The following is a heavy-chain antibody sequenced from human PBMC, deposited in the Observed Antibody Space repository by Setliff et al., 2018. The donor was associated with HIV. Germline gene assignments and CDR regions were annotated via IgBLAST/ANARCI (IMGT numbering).Heavy chain of an antibody. J-gene: IGHJ6*03. CDR3: ARGDGTKYYYYYYMDV. CDR2: IYTSGST. CDR1: GGSISGYY. D-gene: IGHD1-7*01. V-gene: IGHV4-59*01. Sequence: SETLSLTCTVSGGSISGYYWSWIRQSPGKGLEWIGYIYTSGSTKYNPSLKSRVTISVDTSKNQFSLKLSSVTAADTAVYYCARGDGTKYYYYYYMDVWGKGTTVTVSS.